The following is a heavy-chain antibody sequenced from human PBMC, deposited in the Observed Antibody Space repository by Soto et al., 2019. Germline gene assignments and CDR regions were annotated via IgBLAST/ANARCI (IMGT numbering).Heavy chain of an antibody. CDR3: AKVSSSWYADFFDL. J-gene: IGHJ4*02. CDR2: LSDSGISI. D-gene: IGHD6-13*01. Sequence: EVQLLESGGGLVQPGGSLRLSCTASGFTFSSHAMTWVRQAPGKGLEWVSGLSDSGISIYYADSVKDRLTISRDNSKNTLYLQIHTLRAEDTAVYYCAKVSSSWYADFFDLWGQGTLVTVSS. V-gene: IGHV3-23*01. CDR1: GFTFSSHA.